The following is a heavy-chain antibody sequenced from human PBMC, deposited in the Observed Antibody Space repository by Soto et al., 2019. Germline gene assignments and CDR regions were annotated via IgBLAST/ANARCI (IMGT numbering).Heavy chain of an antibody. V-gene: IGHV3-23*01. J-gene: IGHJ4*02. CDR2: IKDSGDSR. CDR1: GFTFSNYA. Sequence: EVQLLESGGGLVQPGGSLTLSCAASGFTFSNYAMHWVRQAPGKGLEWVSTIKDSGDSRYCVDSVKGRFTISRDNSKNTLYLQMNSLRAVDTALYYCVKGGASYTSCWYANWGQGALVTVSS. CDR3: VKGGASYTSCWYAN. D-gene: IGHD6-13*01.